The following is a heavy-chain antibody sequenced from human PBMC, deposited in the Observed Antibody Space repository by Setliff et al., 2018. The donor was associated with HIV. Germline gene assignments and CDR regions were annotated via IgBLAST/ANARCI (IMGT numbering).Heavy chain of an antibody. CDR3: AREGGSSGYCGYFGY. D-gene: IGHD3-22*01. CDR1: GFTFSDSV. V-gene: IGHV3-30*01. Sequence: TGGSLRLSCTASGFTFSDSVMHWVRQPPGKGLEWVAAISVDGSGKFYADSVKGRFTISRDNSRNTLYLQMNSLRDEDTAVYYCAREGGSSGYCGYFGYWGQGTLVTVSS. J-gene: IGHJ4*02. CDR2: ISVDGSGK.